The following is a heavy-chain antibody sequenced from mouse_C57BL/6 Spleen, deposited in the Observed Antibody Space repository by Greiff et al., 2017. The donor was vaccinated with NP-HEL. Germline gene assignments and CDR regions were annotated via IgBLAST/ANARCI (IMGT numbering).Heavy chain of an antibody. CDR2: INPNNGGT. J-gene: IGHJ1*03. CDR1: GYTFTDYN. D-gene: IGHD4-1*01. CDR3: ATPQTGTDWYFDV. Sequence: EVQLQQSGPELVKPGASVKMSCKASGYTFTDYNMHWVKQSHGKSLEWIGYINPNNGGTSYNQKFKGKATLTVNKSSSTAYMELRSLTSEDSAVYYCATPQTGTDWYFDVWGTGTTVTVSS. V-gene: IGHV1-22*01.